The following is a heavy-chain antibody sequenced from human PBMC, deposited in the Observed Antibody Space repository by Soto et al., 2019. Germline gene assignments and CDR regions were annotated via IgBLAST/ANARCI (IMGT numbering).Heavy chain of an antibody. V-gene: IGHV4-39*01. D-gene: IGHD5-12*01. CDR1: CCSISSSSYY. J-gene: IGHJ6*03. CDR2: FYYSGST. CDR3: ARISVASRYMDV. Sequence: SSETLSLTCTVSCCSISSSSYYWGWIRQSPGKGLEWIGSFYYSGSTYYSPSLRSRVTISGDTSRKQISLRLSSVTAADTAVYYCARISVASRYMDVWGKGTTVTVSS.